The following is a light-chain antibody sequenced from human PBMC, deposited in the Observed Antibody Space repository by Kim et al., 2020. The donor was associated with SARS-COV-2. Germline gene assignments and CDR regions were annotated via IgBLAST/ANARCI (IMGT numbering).Light chain of an antibody. V-gene: IGKV3D-15*01. J-gene: IGKJ2*01. Sequence: EIVMTQSPATLSVSPGERATLSCRASQTITTNLAWYQQKPGQAPRLLIYGASTRATGIPARFTGSGSGTAFTLTISSLQSEDIAVYYCQQDDKWPPFTFGQGTKLEI. CDR1: QTITTN. CDR3: QQDDKWPPFT. CDR2: GAS.